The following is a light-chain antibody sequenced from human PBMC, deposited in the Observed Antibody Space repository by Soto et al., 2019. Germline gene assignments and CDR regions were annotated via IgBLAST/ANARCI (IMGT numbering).Light chain of an antibody. Sequence: DIQMTQSPSSVSASVGDRVTITCRASHPISSWLAWYQQKPGEAPKLLIFAASTLQSGVPSTFSGRGAGTHFTLTISSLQPEDSAIYYCQLANSFPTFGRGTKVDIK. V-gene: IGKV1-12*01. CDR2: AAS. CDR1: HPISSW. J-gene: IGKJ1*01. CDR3: QLANSFPT.